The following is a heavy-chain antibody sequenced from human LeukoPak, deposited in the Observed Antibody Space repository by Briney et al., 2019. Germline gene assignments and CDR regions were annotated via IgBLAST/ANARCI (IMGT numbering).Heavy chain of an antibody. Sequence: GGSLRLSCTASGFTFSSYSLNWVRRAPGKGLEWVAVISSDGSRKHYGDSVKGRFTISRDNAKNSLYLQMNSLRAEDTAVYYCARDLGDTYGSVGDFDYWGQGTLVTVSS. D-gene: IGHD3-10*01. J-gene: IGHJ4*02. CDR1: GFTFSSYS. V-gene: IGHV3-30*03. CDR3: ARDLGDTYGSVGDFDY. CDR2: ISSDGSRK.